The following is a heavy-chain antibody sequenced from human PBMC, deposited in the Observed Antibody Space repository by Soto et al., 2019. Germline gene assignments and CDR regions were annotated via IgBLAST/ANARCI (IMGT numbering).Heavy chain of an antibody. J-gene: IGHJ4*02. D-gene: IGHD3-3*01. Sequence: GGSLRLSCAASGFTFSSYSMNWARQAPGKGLEWISYISTTSSSIYYADSVKGRFTISRDNAKNSLFLQMNSLRDEDTAVYYCARKGVAFDYWGQGALVTVSS. CDR2: ISTTSSSI. CDR3: ARKGVAFDY. CDR1: GFTFSSYS. V-gene: IGHV3-48*02.